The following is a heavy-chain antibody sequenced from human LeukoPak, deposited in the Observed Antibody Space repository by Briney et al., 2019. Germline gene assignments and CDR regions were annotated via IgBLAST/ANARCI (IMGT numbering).Heavy chain of an antibody. CDR1: GFTFSSYS. D-gene: IGHD3-22*01. Sequence: PGGSLRLSCAASGFTFSSYSMNWVRQAPGKGLEWVSSISSSSSYIYYADSVKGRFTISRDNAKNSLYLQMNSLKTEDTAVYYCTRHNYYEDGFDYWGQGTLVTVSS. CDR3: TRHNYYEDGFDY. J-gene: IGHJ4*02. CDR2: ISSSSSYI. V-gene: IGHV3-21*04.